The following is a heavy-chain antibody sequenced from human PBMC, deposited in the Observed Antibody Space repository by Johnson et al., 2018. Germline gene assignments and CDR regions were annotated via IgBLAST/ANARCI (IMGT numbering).Heavy chain of an antibody. CDR1: GFTFSSYG. V-gene: IGHV3-30*18. CDR2: ISYDGSNK. CDR3: AKDRMAHFYYYYYMDV. J-gene: IGHJ6*03. Sequence: QVQLVQSGGGVVQPGRSLRLSCAASGFTFSSYGMHWVRQAPGKGLEWVAVISYDGSNKYYADSVKGRFTISRDNSKNTLYLQMNSLRAEETAVYYCAKDRMAHFYYYYYMDVWGKGTTVTVSS. D-gene: IGHD5-24*01.